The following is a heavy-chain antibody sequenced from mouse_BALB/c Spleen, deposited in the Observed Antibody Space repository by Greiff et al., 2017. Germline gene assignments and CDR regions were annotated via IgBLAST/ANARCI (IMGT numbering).Heavy chain of an antibody. CDR3: TRFITTATGYAMDY. D-gene: IGHD1-2*01. V-gene: IGHV1-5*01. Sequence: VQLQQSGTVLARPGASVKMSCKASGYTFTSYWMHWVKQRPGQGLEWIGAIYPGNSDTSYNQKFKGKAKLTAVTSTSTAYMELSSLTNEDSAVYYCTRFITTATGYAMDYWGQGTSVTVSS. CDR1: GYTFTSYW. CDR2: IYPGNSDT. J-gene: IGHJ4*01.